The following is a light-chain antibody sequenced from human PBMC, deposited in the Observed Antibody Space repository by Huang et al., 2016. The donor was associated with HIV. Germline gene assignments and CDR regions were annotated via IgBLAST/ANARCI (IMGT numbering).Light chain of an antibody. CDR3: QQYSRLPPT. V-gene: IGKV1-33*01. J-gene: IGKJ5*01. CDR2: AAS. Sequence: DIQMTQSPSPLSASLGDRVTITCQANQDIEDSLNWYQQKPGKAPKLLINAASNLQTGVPARFIGSGYGTQFTFTITNLQPEDFATYFCQQYSRLPPTFGHGTRLDIK. CDR1: QDIEDS.